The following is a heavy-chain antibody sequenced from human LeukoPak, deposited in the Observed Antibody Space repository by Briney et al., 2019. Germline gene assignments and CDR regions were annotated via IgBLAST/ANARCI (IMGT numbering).Heavy chain of an antibody. CDR1: GYTFTSYG. D-gene: IGHD3-9*01. Sequence: GASVKVSCKASGYTFTSYGISWVRQAPGQGLEWMGWMNPNSGNTGYAQKFQGRVTMTRNTSISTAYMELSSLRSEDTAVYYCARGGYDILTGYSLFYYYGMDVWGQGTTVTVSS. J-gene: IGHJ6*02. CDR2: MNPNSGNT. V-gene: IGHV1-8*02. CDR3: ARGGYDILTGYSLFYYYGMDV.